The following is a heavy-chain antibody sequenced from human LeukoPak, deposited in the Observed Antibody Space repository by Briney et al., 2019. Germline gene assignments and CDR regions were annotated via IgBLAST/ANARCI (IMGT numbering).Heavy chain of an antibody. D-gene: IGHD5-12*01. CDR1: GFTFSSYW. CDR2: IKQDGSEK. V-gene: IGHV3-7*03. J-gene: IGHJ6*02. CDR3: ARDGVAQNYYYYYGMDV. Sequence: GGSLRLSCAASGFTFSSYWMSWVRQAPGKGLEWVANIKQDGSEKYYVDSVKGRFTISRDNAKNSLYLQMNSLRAEDTAEYYRARDGVAQNYYYYYGMDVWGQGTTVTVSS.